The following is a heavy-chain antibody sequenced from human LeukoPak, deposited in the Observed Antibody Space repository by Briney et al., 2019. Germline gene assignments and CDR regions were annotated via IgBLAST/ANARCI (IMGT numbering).Heavy chain of an antibody. D-gene: IGHD6-19*01. Sequence: SETLSLTCAVCGYSISSGYYWCWSRQPPRKGLEWIGSIYHSGSTYYNPSLKSRVTISVATSKNQFFLQLSTLTAADTAAYYWARYSSGWLGYFDLWGCGTLVTVSS. CDR1: GYSISSGYY. J-gene: IGHJ2*01. CDR3: ARYSSGWLGYFDL. V-gene: IGHV4-38-2*01. CDR2: IYHSGST.